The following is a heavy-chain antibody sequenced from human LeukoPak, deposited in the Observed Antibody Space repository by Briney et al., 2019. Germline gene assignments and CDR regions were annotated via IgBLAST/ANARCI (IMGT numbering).Heavy chain of an antibody. J-gene: IGHJ4*02. Sequence: PSEALSLTCTVSGGSISTYYWTWIRQPPGKGLEWIGYIYYSGATNYNPSLKSRVTISVDTSKNQFSLKLSSVTAADTAVYYCARGVYIAAAQYGFWGQGTLVTVSS. D-gene: IGHD6-13*01. CDR3: ARGVYIAAAQYGF. CDR2: IYYSGAT. V-gene: IGHV4-59*01. CDR1: GGSISTYY.